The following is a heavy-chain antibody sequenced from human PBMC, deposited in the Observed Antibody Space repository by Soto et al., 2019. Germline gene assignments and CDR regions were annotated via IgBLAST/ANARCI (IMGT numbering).Heavy chain of an antibody. Sequence: QVQLVQSGAEVKKPGSSVKVSCKASGGTFSSYAISWVRQAPGQGLEWMGGIIPIFGTANYAQKFQGRVTITADESTSTASMELSSRGSEDTAVYYGGRLRMAAAGSSYYYYGMAVWGQGTRSPSP. V-gene: IGHV1-69*12. D-gene: IGHD6-13*01. CDR1: GGTFSSYA. CDR2: IIPIFGTA. J-gene: IGHJ6*02. CDR3: GRLRMAAAGSSYYYYGMAV.